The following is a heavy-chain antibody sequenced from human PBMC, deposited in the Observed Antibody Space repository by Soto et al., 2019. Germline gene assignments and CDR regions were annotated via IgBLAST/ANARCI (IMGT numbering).Heavy chain of an antibody. D-gene: IGHD3-10*01. CDR1: GGSFSGYY. CDR2: INHSGST. J-gene: IGHJ4*02. V-gene: IGHV4-34*01. Sequence: SETLSLTCAVYGGSFSGYYWSWIRQPPGKGLEWIGEINHSGSTNYNPSLKSRVTISVDTSKNQFSLKLSSVTAADTAVYYCARETYYYGSGSYYNRRLDYWGQGTLVTVSS. CDR3: ARETYYYGSGSYYNRRLDY.